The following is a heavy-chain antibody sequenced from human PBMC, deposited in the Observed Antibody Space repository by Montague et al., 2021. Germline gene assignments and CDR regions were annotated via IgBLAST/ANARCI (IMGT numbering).Heavy chain of an antibody. J-gene: IGHJ4*02. CDR3: AKDREMDYSLDY. CDR2: LSTSGDYT. V-gene: IGHV3-23*01. CDR1: GFIFRHYA. Sequence: SLRLSCAASGFIFRHYAMSWVRQAPGKGLEWVSGLSTSGDYTYYADSLKGRFTISRDNSRNTLYLQMNSLRAEDTAIYYCAKDREMDYSLDYWGQGTLVTVSS. D-gene: IGHD5-24*01.